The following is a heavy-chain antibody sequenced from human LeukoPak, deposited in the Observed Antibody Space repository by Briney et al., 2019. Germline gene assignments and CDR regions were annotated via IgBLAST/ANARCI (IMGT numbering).Heavy chain of an antibody. CDR2: IIPIFGTA. CDR1: GGTFSSYA. CDR3: ARGGTIGVGANFDY. D-gene: IGHD1-26*01. V-gene: IGHV1-69*06. Sequence: SVKVSCKASGGTFSSYAISWVRQAPGQGLEWMGGIIPIFGTANYAQKFQGRVTITADKSTSTAYMELSSLRSEDTAVYYCARGGTIGVGANFDYWGQGTLVTVSS. J-gene: IGHJ4*02.